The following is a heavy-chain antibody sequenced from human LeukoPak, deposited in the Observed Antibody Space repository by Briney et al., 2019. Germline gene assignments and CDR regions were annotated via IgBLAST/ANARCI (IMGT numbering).Heavy chain of an antibody. D-gene: IGHD6-13*01. CDR1: GYTFTTYA. CDR3: ARDPIGSRWPYYFDY. CDR2: INAGNGNT. J-gene: IGHJ4*02. V-gene: IGHV1-3*01. Sequence: ASVKVSCKASGYTFTTYAIHRVRQAPGQRLEWMGWINAGNGNTKYSQKFQARVTITRDTSASTAYMELSSLRSEDTAVYYCARDPIGSRWPYYFDYWGQGTLVTVSS.